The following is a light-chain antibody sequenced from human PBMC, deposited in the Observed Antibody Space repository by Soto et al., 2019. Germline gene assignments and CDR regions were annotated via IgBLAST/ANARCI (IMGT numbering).Light chain of an antibody. CDR1: SSDVGRCNY. Sequence: QSVLTQPASVSGSPGQSITISCTGTSSDVGRCNYVSWYQHHPGKAPKLIFYDVSNRPSGVSERFSVSKSGYTASLTISGLQAEDEADYYCNSYTNSSTYVFGTGTKVTDL. CDR3: NSYTNSSTYV. CDR2: DVS. V-gene: IGLV2-14*03. J-gene: IGLJ1*01.